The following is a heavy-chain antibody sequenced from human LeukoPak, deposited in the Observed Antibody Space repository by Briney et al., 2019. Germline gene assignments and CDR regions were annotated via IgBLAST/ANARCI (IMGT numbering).Heavy chain of an antibody. CDR1: GYTFSGYY. J-gene: IGHJ6*03. V-gene: IGHV1-2*02. CDR2: INPNSGGT. CDR3: ARGSITMVRGVIKHYYYMDV. Sequence: ASVKVSCKASGYTFSGYYIHWVRQAPGQGLEWMGWINPNSGGTNYAQKLQGRVTMTRDTSISTVYMEMSRLRYDDTAVYYCARGSITMVRGVIKHYYYMDVWGKGTTVTISS. D-gene: IGHD3-10*01.